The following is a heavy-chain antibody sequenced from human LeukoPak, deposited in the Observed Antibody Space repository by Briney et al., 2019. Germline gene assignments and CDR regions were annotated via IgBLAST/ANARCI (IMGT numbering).Heavy chain of an antibody. Sequence: SVKVSCKASGYSLLRYAIKWVRQAAGQGLEWMGWINTYNGDTNYAQSLQDRVTMTTDTSTSTAYMELRSLRSDDTAVYYCARDPSNTGGLNPYFDYWGQGTLVTVSS. J-gene: IGHJ4*02. CDR1: GYSLLRYA. CDR3: ARDPSNTGGLNPYFDY. V-gene: IGHV1-18*01. D-gene: IGHD2-8*02. CDR2: INTYNGDT.